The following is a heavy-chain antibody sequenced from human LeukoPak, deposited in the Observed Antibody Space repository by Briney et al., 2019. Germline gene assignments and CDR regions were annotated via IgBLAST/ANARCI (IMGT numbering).Heavy chain of an antibody. CDR3: ARRGGPSWFGELLYQYYYYYYMDV. J-gene: IGHJ6*03. CDR2: ISSSGSTI. Sequence: PGGSLRLSCAASGFTFSSYEMNWLRQAPGKGLEWVSYISSSGSTIYYADSVKGRFTISRDNAKNSLYLQMNSLRAEDTAVYYCARRGGPSWFGELLYQYYYYYYMDVWGKGTTVTVSS. D-gene: IGHD3-10*01. CDR1: GFTFSSYE. V-gene: IGHV3-48*03.